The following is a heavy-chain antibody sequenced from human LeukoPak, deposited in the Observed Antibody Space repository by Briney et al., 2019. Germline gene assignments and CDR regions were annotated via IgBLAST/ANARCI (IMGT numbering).Heavy chain of an antibody. Sequence: GGSLRLSCAASGFTFSSYAMSWVRQAPGKGLEWVSAISGSGGSTYYADSVKGRFTISRDNSKNTLYLQMNSLRAEDTAVYYCAKEVGDIVVVPAAAPAGDAFDIWGQGTMVTVSS. CDR3: AKEVGDIVVVPAAAPAGDAFDI. CDR1: GFTFSSYA. CDR2: ISGSGGST. V-gene: IGHV3-23*01. J-gene: IGHJ3*02. D-gene: IGHD2-2*01.